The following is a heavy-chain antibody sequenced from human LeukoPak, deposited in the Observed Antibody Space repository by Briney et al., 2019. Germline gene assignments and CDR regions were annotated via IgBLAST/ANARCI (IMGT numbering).Heavy chain of an antibody. V-gene: IGHV3-30*02. CDR2: IRYDESEK. CDR3: ARVRIELDDDAVDI. J-gene: IGHJ3*02. Sequence: QAGGSLRLSCAASGFTFSRYGMHWVRQAPGKGLEWVAFIRYDESEKHHADSVKGRFTISRDTSKSTLYLQMSSLRVEDTALYYCARVRIELDDDAVDIWGQGTMVTVSS. CDR1: GFTFSRYG. D-gene: IGHD5-12*01.